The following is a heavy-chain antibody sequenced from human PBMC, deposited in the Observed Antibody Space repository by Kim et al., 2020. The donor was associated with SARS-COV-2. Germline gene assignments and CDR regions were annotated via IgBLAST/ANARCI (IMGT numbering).Heavy chain of an antibody. Sequence: VKGRLTIARDDSKNTAYLEMSGLKTEDTALYYCTRIPATTLAFWDAFDIWGQGTMVTVSS. J-gene: IGHJ3*02. V-gene: IGHV3-73*01. CDR3: TRIPATTLAFWDAFDI. D-gene: IGHD1-1*01.